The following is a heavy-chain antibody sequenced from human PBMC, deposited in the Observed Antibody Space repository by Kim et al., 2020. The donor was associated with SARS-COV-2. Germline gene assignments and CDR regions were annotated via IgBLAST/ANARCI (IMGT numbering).Heavy chain of an antibody. CDR1: GFTFSSYS. V-gene: IGHV3-48*04. CDR3: AREFPDGSSGYYPAG. D-gene: IGHD3-22*01. J-gene: IGHJ4*02. Sequence: GGSLRLSCAASGFTFSSYSMNWVRQAPGKGLEWVSYISSSSSTIYYADSVKGRFTISRDNAKNSLYLQMNSLRAEDTAVYYCAREFPDGSSGYYPAGWGQGTLVTVSS. CDR2: ISSSSSTI.